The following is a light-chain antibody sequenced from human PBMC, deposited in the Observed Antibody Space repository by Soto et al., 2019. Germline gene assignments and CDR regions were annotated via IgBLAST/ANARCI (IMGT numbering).Light chain of an antibody. CDR2: EVI. Sequence: QSALTAPAAVSGCPGQSITISCTGTSSDVGGYNYVSWHPQHPGNAPKLMISEVINRPSGVSNRFSGSKSGNTASLTIAGLQAEDEADYYCSSYTSSSTPYVFGTGTKVTV. J-gene: IGLJ1*01. CDR3: SSYTSSSTPYV. CDR1: SSDVGGYNY. V-gene: IGLV2-14*01.